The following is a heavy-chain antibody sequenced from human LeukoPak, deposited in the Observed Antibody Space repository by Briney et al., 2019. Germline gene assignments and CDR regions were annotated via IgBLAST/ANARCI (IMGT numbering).Heavy chain of an antibody. D-gene: IGHD2-2*01. CDR2: MNPNSGNT. V-gene: IGHV1-8*01. J-gene: IGHJ6*02. Sequence: GASVKVSCKASGYTFTSYDINWVRQATGQGLEWMGWMNPNSGNTGYAQKFQGRVTMTRNTSISTAYMELSSLRSEDPAVYYCARGYCSSTSCLVYGMDVWGQGTTVTVSS. CDR3: ARGYCSSTSCLVYGMDV. CDR1: GYTFTSYD.